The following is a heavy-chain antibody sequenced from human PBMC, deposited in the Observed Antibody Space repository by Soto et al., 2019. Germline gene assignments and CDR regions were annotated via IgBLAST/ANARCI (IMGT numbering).Heavy chain of an antibody. J-gene: IGHJ4*02. D-gene: IGHD2-21*02. CDR3: ARLKGAYCGGDCYRQFDY. CDR2: ISYSGST. CDR1: GGSISSYY. Sequence: SETLSLTCTVSGGSISSYYWSWIRQPPGKGLEWIGYISYSGSTNYNPSLKSRVTISVDTSKNQFSLMLSSVTAADTAVYYCARLKGAYCGGDCYRQFDYWGQGTLVTVSS. V-gene: IGHV4-59*08.